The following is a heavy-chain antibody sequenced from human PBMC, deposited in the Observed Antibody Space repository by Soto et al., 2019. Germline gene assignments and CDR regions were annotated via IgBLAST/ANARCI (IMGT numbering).Heavy chain of an antibody. CDR3: ARSCSSPSCYSWSYGMDV. J-gene: IGHJ6*02. Sequence: QVQLVQSGAEVTKPGSSVKVSCKSSGGTFSSYAISWVRQAPGQGLAWLGGIIPIFGTANYAQKFQGRVTITADESTSTGYMELSSLRSEDTEVSYCARSCSSPSCYSWSYGMDVLGQGTTVTVSS. V-gene: IGHV1-69*01. CDR1: GGTFSSYA. D-gene: IGHD2-2*01. CDR2: IIPIFGTA.